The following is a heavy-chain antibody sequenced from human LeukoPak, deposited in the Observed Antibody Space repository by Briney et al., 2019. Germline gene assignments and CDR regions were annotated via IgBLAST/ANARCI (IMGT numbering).Heavy chain of an antibody. V-gene: IGHV3-23*01. D-gene: IGHD6-13*01. CDR2: ISGSGGST. Sequence: GGSLRLSCAASGFTFSSYAMSWVRQAPGKGLEWVSAISGSGGSTYYADSVKGRFTISRDNSKNTLYLQMNSLRAEDTAVHYCAKKRAYSSSWPSFDYWGQGTLVTVSS. CDR3: AKKRAYSSSWPSFDY. CDR1: GFTFSSYA. J-gene: IGHJ4*02.